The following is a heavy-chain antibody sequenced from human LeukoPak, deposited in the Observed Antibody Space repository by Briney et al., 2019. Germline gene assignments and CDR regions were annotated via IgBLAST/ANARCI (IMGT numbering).Heavy chain of an antibody. CDR1: GGTVSSYA. Sequence: SVKVSCKASGGTVSSYAISWVRQAPGQGLEWMGRIIPIFGTANYAQKFQGRVTITTDESTSTAYMELSSLRSEDTAVYYCARDLAPGLTVPAAMAVPQPFDPWGQGTLVTVSS. D-gene: IGHD2-2*01. CDR3: ARDLAPGLTVPAAMAVPQPFDP. CDR2: IIPIFGTA. J-gene: IGHJ5*02. V-gene: IGHV1-69*05.